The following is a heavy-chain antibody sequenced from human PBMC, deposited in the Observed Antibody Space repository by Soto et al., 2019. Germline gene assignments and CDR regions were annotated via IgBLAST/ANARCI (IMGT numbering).Heavy chain of an antibody. Sequence: QVRLQQWGAGLLKPSETLSLACAVYGGSFSGYYWSWIRQPPGKGLEWIGEINHGGSTNYNPSLNSRVTILVDTSNNHFSLKLSSVTAADTAVYYCARGRVSSGWYRDYWGQGTLVTVSS. J-gene: IGHJ4*02. D-gene: IGHD6-19*01. CDR2: INHGGST. CDR1: GGSFSGYY. CDR3: ARGRVSSGWYRDY. V-gene: IGHV4-34*01.